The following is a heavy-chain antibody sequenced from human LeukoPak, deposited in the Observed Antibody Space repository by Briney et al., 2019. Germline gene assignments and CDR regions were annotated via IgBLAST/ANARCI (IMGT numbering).Heavy chain of an antibody. CDR3: ASGPFEDYFDY. Sequence: PSETLSLTCAVHGGSFSGYYWSWIRQPPGKGLEWIGYIYYSGSTNYNPSLKSRVTISVDTSKNQFSLKLSSVTAADTAVYYCASGPFEDYFDYWGQGTLVTVSS. J-gene: IGHJ4*02. V-gene: IGHV4-59*01. CDR1: GGSFSGYY. CDR2: IYYSGST.